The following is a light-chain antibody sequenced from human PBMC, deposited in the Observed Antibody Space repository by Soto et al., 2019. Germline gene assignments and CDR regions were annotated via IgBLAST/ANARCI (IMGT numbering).Light chain of an antibody. Sequence: EFVLTQSPSTLSLSPGERATLSCRASKGISNYLAWYQQKPGQAPRLLIYDASNRATGIPARFSGSGSGTDFTLTISSLEPADSAVYYCQQRINWPTTFGPGTKVDI. CDR3: QQRINWPTT. V-gene: IGKV3-11*01. CDR2: DAS. J-gene: IGKJ3*01. CDR1: KGISNY.